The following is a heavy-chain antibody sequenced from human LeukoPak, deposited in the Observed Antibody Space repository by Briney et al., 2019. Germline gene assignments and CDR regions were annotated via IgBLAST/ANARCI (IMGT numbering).Heavy chain of an antibody. CDR2: INHSGST. CDR1: GGSFSGYY. CDR3: AKHYGRSDY. V-gene: IGHV4-34*01. D-gene: IGHD4-17*01. Sequence: SETLSLTCAVYGGSFSGYYWSWIRQPLGKGLEWIGEINHSGSTNYNPSLKSRVTISVDTSKNQFSLKLSSVTAADTAVYYCAKHYGRSDYWGQGTLVTVSS. J-gene: IGHJ4*02.